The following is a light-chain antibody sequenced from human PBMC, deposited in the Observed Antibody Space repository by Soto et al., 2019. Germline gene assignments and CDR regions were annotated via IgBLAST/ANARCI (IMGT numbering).Light chain of an antibody. J-gene: IGKJ1*01. Sequence: EVVMTQSPATLSVSPGERATLSCRASQSVSSKLAWYQQKPGQAPRLLIYGASTRATGIPARFSGSGSGTEFTLTISSLLSEDFAIYYCQQYNNWHPNTFGQGTKVDNK. CDR1: QSVSSK. CDR3: QQYNNWHPNT. CDR2: GAS. V-gene: IGKV3-15*01.